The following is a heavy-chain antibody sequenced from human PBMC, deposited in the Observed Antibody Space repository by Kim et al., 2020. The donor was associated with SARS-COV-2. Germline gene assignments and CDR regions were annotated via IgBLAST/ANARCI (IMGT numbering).Heavy chain of an antibody. CDR2: INSDGSST. Sequence: GGSLRLSCAASGFTFSSYWMHWVRQAPGKGPVWVSRINSDGSSTSYADSVKGRFTISRDNAKKTLYLQMNSLRAEDTAVYYCARGGGSGWYHALDYWGQGTLVTVSS. CDR1: GFTFSSYW. CDR3: ARGGGSGWYHALDY. J-gene: IGHJ4*02. V-gene: IGHV3-74*01. D-gene: IGHD6-19*01.